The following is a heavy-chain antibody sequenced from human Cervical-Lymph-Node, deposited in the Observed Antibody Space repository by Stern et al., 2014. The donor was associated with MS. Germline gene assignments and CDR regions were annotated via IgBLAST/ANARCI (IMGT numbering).Heavy chain of an antibody. CDR3: ARTLLSGNYMSFFDV. V-gene: IGHV1-3*01. CDR2: VNGGSGHT. CDR1: GYTFTDYA. D-gene: IGHD1-26*01. J-gene: IGHJ2*01. Sequence: QVQLVQSGAEVKKPGASVTVSCKSSGYTFTDYAMHWVRQAPGQRLEWMGWVNGGSGHTKYSQRFQGRVSLTRDTSASTAYLDLSSLTSEDTAVYFCARTLLSGNYMSFFDVWGRGTLVTVSS.